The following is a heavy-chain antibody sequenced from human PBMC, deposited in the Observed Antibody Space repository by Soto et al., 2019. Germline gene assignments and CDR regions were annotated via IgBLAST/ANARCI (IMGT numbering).Heavy chain of an antibody. CDR2: IHDTETT. V-gene: IGHV4-59*01. Sequence: PSETLSLTCIVSDGSISGYFWSWIRQPPGKGLEWIGYIHDTETTNYNPSLKTRVTISVDTSKNQFSLKLNAVTAADTAVYYCARDLWGYCGTDCYPLDVWGQGTTVTVSS. D-gene: IGHD2-21*02. CDR3: ARDLWGYCGTDCYPLDV. CDR1: DGSISGYF. J-gene: IGHJ6*02.